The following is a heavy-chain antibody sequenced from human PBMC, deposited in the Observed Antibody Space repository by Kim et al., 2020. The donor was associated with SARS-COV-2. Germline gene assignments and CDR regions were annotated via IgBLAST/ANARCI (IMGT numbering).Heavy chain of an antibody. D-gene: IGHD2-2*01. Sequence: SETLSLTCAVYGGSFSGYYWSWIRQTPGKGLEWIGEINHSGSTNYNPSLKSRVTISVDTSKNQFSLKLSSVTAADTAVYYCARELGYCSSTSCYLGYYGMDVWGQGTTVTVSS. J-gene: IGHJ6*02. CDR3: ARELGYCSSTSCYLGYYGMDV. CDR1: GGSFSGYY. V-gene: IGHV4-34*01. CDR2: INHSGST.